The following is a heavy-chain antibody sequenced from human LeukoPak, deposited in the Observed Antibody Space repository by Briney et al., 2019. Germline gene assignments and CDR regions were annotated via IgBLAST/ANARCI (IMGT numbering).Heavy chain of an antibody. V-gene: IGHV4-59*01. CDR3: ARDSDCSGGSRYFDY. Sequence: SETLSLTCTVSGGSISSYYWSWIRQPPGKGLEWIGYIYYSGSTNYNPSLKSRVTISVDTSKNQFSLKLSSVTAADTAVYYCARDSDCSGGSRYFDYWGQGTLVTVSS. CDR2: IYYSGST. CDR1: GGSISSYY. D-gene: IGHD2-15*01. J-gene: IGHJ4*02.